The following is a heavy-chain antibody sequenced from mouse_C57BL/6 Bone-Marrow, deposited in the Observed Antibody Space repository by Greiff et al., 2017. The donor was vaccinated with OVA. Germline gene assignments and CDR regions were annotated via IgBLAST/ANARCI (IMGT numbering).Heavy chain of an antibody. J-gene: IGHJ4*01. Sequence: EVKLVESGGGLVKPGGSLKLSCAASGFTFSSYTMSWVRQTPEKRLEWVATISGGGGNTYYPDSVKGRFTISRDNAKNTLYLQMSSLRSADTTVYYCARLVYYGREDYWGQGTSVTVSS. CDR3: ARLVYYGREDY. CDR1: GFTFSSYT. D-gene: IGHD1-1*01. CDR2: ISGGGGNT. V-gene: IGHV5-9*04.